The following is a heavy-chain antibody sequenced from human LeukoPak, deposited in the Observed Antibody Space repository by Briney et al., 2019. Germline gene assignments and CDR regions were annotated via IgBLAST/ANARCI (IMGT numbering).Heavy chain of an antibody. V-gene: IGHV3-21*01. CDR1: GFTFSSYA. CDR3: ARESLASDPTAYYFDY. J-gene: IGHJ4*02. Sequence: AGGSLRLSCAASGFTFSSYAMHWVRKAPGKGLEWVSSISSSSSYIYYADSVKGRFTISRDNAKNSLYLQMNSLRAEDTAVYYCARESLASDPTAYYFDYWGQGTLVTVSS. CDR2: ISSSSSYI.